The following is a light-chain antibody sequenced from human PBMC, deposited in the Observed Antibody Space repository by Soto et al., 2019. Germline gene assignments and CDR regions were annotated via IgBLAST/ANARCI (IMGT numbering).Light chain of an antibody. CDR1: QSVSRY. V-gene: IGKV3-11*01. Sequence: EIVFTQSPPTLSLSPGERATLSCRASQSVSRYLAWYQQKPGQAPRLLIYDTSNRATGIPARFSGSGSGTDFTLTISSLEPEDFAVYYCQQYGSSTYTFGQGTKVDIK. CDR3: QQYGSSTYT. J-gene: IGKJ2*01. CDR2: DTS.